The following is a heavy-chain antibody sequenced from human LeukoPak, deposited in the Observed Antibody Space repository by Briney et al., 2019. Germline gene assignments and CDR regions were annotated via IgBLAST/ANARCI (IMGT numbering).Heavy chain of an antibody. CDR2: FDPEDGET. J-gene: IGHJ4*02. V-gene: IGHV1-24*01. CDR1: GYTLTELS. Sequence: ASVKVSCKVSGYTLTELSMHWVRQAPGKGLEWMGGFDPEDGETIYAQKFQGRVTMTEDTSTDTAYMELSSLRSEDTAVYYCATGGIGSGWYRYYFDYWGQGTLVTVSS. D-gene: IGHD6-19*01. CDR3: ATGGIGSGWYRYYFDY.